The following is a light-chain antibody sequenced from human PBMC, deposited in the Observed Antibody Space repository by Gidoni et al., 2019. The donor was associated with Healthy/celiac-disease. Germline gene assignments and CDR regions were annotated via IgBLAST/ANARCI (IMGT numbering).Light chain of an antibody. V-gene: IGKV1-33*01. J-gene: IGKJ3*01. Sequence: DIQMTQSPYSLSASVGDRVTITCQASQDISNYLNWYQQKPGKAPKLLIYDASNLETGVPSRFSGSGSGTDFTFTISSLQPEDIATYYCQQYDNLPPRVTFGPGTKVDIK. CDR2: DAS. CDR3: QQYDNLPPRVT. CDR1: QDISNY.